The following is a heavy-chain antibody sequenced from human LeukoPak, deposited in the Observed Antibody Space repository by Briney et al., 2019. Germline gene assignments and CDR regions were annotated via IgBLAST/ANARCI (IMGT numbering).Heavy chain of an antibody. D-gene: IGHD1-26*01. CDR3: AADLVGATGWFDP. V-gene: IGHV1-58*02. CDR1: GFTFTSSA. Sequence: GASVKVSCKASGFTFTSSAMQWVRQARGQRLEWIGWIVVGSGNTNYAQKFQERVTITRDMSTSTAYVELSSLRSEDTAVYYCAADLVGATGWFDPWGQGTLVTVSS. J-gene: IGHJ5*02. CDR2: IVVGSGNT.